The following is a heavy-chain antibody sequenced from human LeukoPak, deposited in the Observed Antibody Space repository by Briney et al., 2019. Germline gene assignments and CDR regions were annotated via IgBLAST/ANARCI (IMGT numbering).Heavy chain of an antibody. V-gene: IGHV3-23*01. CDR1: GFTFSSYA. Sequence: GGSLRLSCAASGFTFSSYAMCWVRQGPGKGLDWVSSISGSGGRTYYAASVKGRFTISRDNSKSTLYLQMNSLRAEDTAVYYCAKDLELVVVVADFDYWGQGTLVTVSS. J-gene: IGHJ4*02. D-gene: IGHD2-15*01. CDR3: AKDLELVVVVADFDY. CDR2: ISGSGGRT.